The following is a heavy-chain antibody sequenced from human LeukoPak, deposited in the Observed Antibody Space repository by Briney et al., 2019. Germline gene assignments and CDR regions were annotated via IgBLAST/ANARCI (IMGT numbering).Heavy chain of an antibody. J-gene: IGHJ4*02. CDR3: TTHIVVVTALYYFDY. CDR2: IRTKANTYAT. D-gene: IGHD2-21*02. CDR1: GFTFSASA. Sequence: GGSLRLSCAASGFTFSASAMHWVRQAPGKGLEWVGHIRTKANTYATVYAASVKGRFTISRDDSNNTAYLQMNSLKTEDTAVYYCTTHIVVVTALYYFDYWGQGTLVTVSS. V-gene: IGHV3-73*01.